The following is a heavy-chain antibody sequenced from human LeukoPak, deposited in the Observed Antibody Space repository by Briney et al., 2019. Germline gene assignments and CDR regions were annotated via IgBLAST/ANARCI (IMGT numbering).Heavy chain of an antibody. D-gene: IGHD6-6*01. V-gene: IGHV3-9*01. J-gene: IGHJ4*02. Sequence: GRSLRLSCAASGFTFDDYAMHWVRQAPGKGLEWVSGISWNSGSTSYADSVKGRFTISRDNAKNTLYLQMNSLRAEDTAVYYCARGRPGYWGQGTLVTVSS. CDR1: GFTFDDYA. CDR3: ARGRPGY. CDR2: ISWNSGST.